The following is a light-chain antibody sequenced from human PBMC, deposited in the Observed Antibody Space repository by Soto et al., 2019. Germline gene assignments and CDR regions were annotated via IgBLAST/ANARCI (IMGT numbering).Light chain of an antibody. Sequence: QLVLTQSPSASASPGASVKLTCTLSSGHSSYAIAWHQQQPEKGPRYLMKVKSDGSHTKGDGIPDRFSGSSSGAERYLTISSLQSEDQADYYCQTCGAGHVVFGGGPKLTVL. CDR1: SGHSSYA. CDR3: QTCGAGHVV. J-gene: IGLJ2*01. V-gene: IGLV4-69*01. CDR2: VKSDGSH.